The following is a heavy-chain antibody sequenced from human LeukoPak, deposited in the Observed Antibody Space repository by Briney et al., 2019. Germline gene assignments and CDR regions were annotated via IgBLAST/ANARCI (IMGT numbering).Heavy chain of an antibody. CDR3: AKGGSSLDI. D-gene: IGHD6-6*01. CDR1: GGSISGSY. J-gene: IGHJ3*02. CDR2: IYYNGNT. Sequence: SGTLSLTCTVSGGSISGSYWSWIRQSPGKGLEWIGYIYYNGNTDYNPSLRSRLTMSVDTSKNQFSLKLTSVTAADTALYYCAKGGSSLDIWGHGTMVTVSS. V-gene: IGHV4-59*03.